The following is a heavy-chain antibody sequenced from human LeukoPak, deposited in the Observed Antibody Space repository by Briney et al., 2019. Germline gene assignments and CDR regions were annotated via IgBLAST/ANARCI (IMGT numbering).Heavy chain of an antibody. Sequence: ASVKVSCKASGYTFTSYYMHWVRQAPGQGLEWMGMINPSGGSTSYAQNFQGRVTTTRDMSTSTVYMELSSLRSEDTAVYYCARVPIRYFDWLLLGVDWFDPWGQGTLVTVSS. CDR1: GYTFTSYY. CDR3: ARVPIRYFDWLLLGVDWFDP. CDR2: INPSGGST. J-gene: IGHJ5*02. V-gene: IGHV1-46*01. D-gene: IGHD3-9*01.